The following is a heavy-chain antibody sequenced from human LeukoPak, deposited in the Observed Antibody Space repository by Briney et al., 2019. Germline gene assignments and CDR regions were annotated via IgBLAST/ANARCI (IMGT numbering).Heavy chain of an antibody. D-gene: IGHD2-21*02. Sequence: SETLSLTCTVSGGSICSGYYWAWIRQPPGKGLEWIGSIHYGGTTHYNPSLQSRVTISADTSKNQFALDLRSVTAADTAVYYCTRDVGDFVSDFWGQGTLVTVSS. CDR2: IHYGGTT. CDR1: GGSICSGYY. V-gene: IGHV4-39*02. J-gene: IGHJ4*02. CDR3: TRDVGDFVSDF.